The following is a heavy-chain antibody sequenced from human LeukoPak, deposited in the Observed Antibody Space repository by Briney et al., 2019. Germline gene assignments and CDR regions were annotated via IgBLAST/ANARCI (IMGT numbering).Heavy chain of an antibody. Sequence: GGSLRLSCAASGFTFSSYAMHWVRQAPGKGLEWVAVISYDGSNKYYADSVKGRFTISRDNSKNTLYLQMNSLRAEDTAVYYCATLYDFWSGKYYFDYWGQGTLVTVSS. CDR3: ATLYDFWSGKYYFDY. J-gene: IGHJ4*02. CDR1: GFTFSSYA. CDR2: ISYDGSNK. V-gene: IGHV3-30-3*01. D-gene: IGHD3-3*01.